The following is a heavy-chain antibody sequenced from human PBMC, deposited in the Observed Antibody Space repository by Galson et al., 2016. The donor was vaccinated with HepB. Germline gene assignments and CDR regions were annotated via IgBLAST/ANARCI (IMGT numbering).Heavy chain of an antibody. CDR3: AKARGADSAYANVDS. Sequence: SLRLSCAASGFTFNTCAMSWVRQAPGKGLEWVSAISGSVGTTYYVDSVKGRFTISRDNSRNTLYLQMNSLRAEDTAVYYCAKARGADSAYANVDSWGQGTLVTVSS. V-gene: IGHV3-23*01. CDR1: GFTFNTCA. J-gene: IGHJ4*02. CDR2: ISGSVGTT. D-gene: IGHD5-12*01.